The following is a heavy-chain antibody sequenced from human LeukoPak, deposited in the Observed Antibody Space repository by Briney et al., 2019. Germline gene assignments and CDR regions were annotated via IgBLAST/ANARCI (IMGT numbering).Heavy chain of an antibody. CDR1: GYRFTSFA. CDR2: INTNTGNP. V-gene: IGHV7-4-1*02. J-gene: IGHJ5*02. CDR3: AREGWSDP. Sequence: ASVKVSCKASGYRFTSFAINWVRQAPGQGLEWMGWINTNTGNPTYAQGFTGRFAFSLDTSVSTAYLQIRSLKAEDTAVYYCAREGWSDPWGQGTLVTVSS.